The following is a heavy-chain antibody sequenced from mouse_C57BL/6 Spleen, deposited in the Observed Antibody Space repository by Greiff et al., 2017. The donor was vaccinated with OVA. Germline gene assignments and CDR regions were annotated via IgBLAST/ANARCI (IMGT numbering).Heavy chain of an antibody. CDR2: IRLKSDNYAT. CDR1: GFTFSNYW. CDR3: TGYGSSYSYFDV. V-gene: IGHV6-3*01. D-gene: IGHD1-1*01. Sequence: EVQLQESGGGLVQPGGSMKLSCVASGFTFSNYWMNWVRQSPEKGLEWVAQIRLKSDNYATHYAESVKGRFTISRDDSKSSVYLQMNNLRAEDTGIYYCTGYGSSYSYFDVWGTGTTVTVSS. J-gene: IGHJ1*03.